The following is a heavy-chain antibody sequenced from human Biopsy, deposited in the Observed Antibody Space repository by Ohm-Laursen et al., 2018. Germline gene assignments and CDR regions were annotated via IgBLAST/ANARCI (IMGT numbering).Heavy chain of an antibody. Sequence: EASVKVSCKASGYSFSTYDVNWVRQARGQGLEWMGWMIPSSGETGYAQRFQGRVTLTMNTSISTAYMELSGLRSEDTAVYFWARGYSRRVSIFEASIYWFDTWGQGTLVTVSS. V-gene: IGHV1-8*01. J-gene: IGHJ5*02. D-gene: IGHD6-6*01. CDR1: GYSFSTYD. CDR2: MIPSSGET. CDR3: ARGYSRRVSIFEASIYWFDT.